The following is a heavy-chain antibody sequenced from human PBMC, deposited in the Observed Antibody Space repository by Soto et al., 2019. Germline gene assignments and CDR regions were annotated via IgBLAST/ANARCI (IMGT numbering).Heavy chain of an antibody. J-gene: IGHJ4*02. D-gene: IGHD5-12*01. Sequence: SETLSLTCTVSGGSFNSDGYYWSWIRQHPEKGLEWIGYINSSGTTYYNPSLRSRISISMDTSKNQFSLKLSSVTAADTAVYYCASVGYDQDDYWGQGTLVTVSS. CDR3: ASVGYDQDDY. CDR2: INSSGTT. V-gene: IGHV4-31*03. CDR1: GGSFNSDGYY.